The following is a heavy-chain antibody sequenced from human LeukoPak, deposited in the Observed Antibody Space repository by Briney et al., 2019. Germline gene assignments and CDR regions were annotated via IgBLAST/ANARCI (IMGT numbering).Heavy chain of an antibody. V-gene: IGHV3-53*01. CDR3: AGDRRENWFGP. Sequence: PGGSLRLSCAASGFIVGNNYVTWVRQAPGKGLEWVSSIYGGGATYYADSVRGRFTVSRDNEKNTVYLQMDSLRGEDTAVYYCAGDRRENWFGPWGQGTLVTVSS. CDR1: GFIVGNNY. CDR2: IYGGGAT. D-gene: IGHD1-26*01. J-gene: IGHJ5*02.